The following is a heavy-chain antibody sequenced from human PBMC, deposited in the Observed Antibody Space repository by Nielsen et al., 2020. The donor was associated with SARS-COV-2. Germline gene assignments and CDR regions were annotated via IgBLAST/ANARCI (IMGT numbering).Heavy chain of an antibody. J-gene: IGHJ5*02. V-gene: IGHV4-4*02. CDR2: IYHSGST. CDR1: GGSISSSNW. Sequence: GSLRLSCAVSGGSISSSNWWSWVRQPPGKGLEWIGEIYHSGSTNYNPSLKSRVTISVDKSKNQFSLKLSSVTAADTAVYYCARGYCSSTSCYMNWFDPWGQGTLVTVSS. D-gene: IGHD2-2*02. CDR3: ARGYCSSTSCYMNWFDP.